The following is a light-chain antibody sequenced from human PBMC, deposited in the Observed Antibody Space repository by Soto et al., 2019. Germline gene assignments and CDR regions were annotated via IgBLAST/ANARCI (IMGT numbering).Light chain of an antibody. J-gene: IGLJ2*01. Sequence: QSVLTQPPSASGTPGQRVMMSCSGSTSNIRRHTVNWYQQLPGAAPKLLIYSNVQRPSGVPDRFSGSKSGTSASLALSGLQSEDEGDYYCAAWDDNLNGVVFGGGTKLTVL. CDR3: AAWDDNLNGVV. CDR1: TSNIRRHT. V-gene: IGLV1-44*01. CDR2: SNV.